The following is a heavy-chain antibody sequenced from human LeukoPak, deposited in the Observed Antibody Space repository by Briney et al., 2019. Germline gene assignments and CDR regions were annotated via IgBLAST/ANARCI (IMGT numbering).Heavy chain of an antibody. CDR3: ARPSGGNQSYYYYYYMDV. CDR1: GGSFSGYY. Sequence: SETLSLTCAVYGGSFSGYYWSWIRQPPGKGLEWIGEINHSGSTNYNPSLKSRVTISVDTSKNQFSLKLSSVTAADTAVYYCARPSGGNQSYYYYYYMDVWGKGTTVTVSS. V-gene: IGHV4-34*01. CDR2: INHSGST. D-gene: IGHD2-15*01. J-gene: IGHJ6*03.